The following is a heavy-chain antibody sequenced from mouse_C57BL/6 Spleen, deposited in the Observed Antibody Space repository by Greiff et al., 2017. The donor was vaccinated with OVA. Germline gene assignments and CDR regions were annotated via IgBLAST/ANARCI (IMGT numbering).Heavy chain of an antibody. V-gene: IGHV1-15*01. Sequence: VQLQQSGAELVRPGASVTLSCKASGYTFTDYEMHWVKQTPVHGLEWIGAIDPETGGTAYNQKFKGKAILTADKSSSTAYMELRSLTSEDSAVYYCTISYDALDYWGQGTTLTVSS. J-gene: IGHJ2*01. CDR3: TISYDALDY. CDR2: IDPETGGT. D-gene: IGHD2-12*01. CDR1: GYTFTDYE.